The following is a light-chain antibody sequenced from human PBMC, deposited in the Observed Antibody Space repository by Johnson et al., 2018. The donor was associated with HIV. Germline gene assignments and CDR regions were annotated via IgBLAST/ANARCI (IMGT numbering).Light chain of an antibody. CDR1: SSNIGNNY. V-gene: IGLV1-51*01. Sequence: QSVLTQPPSVSAAPGQKVTISCSGSSSNIGNNYVSWYQQLPGTAPKLLIYDNNKRPSGITDRFSGSKSGTSATLGITGLPTGDEADYYCGTWDSRLSAGEVFGTGTKVPVL. CDR2: DNN. J-gene: IGLJ1*01. CDR3: GTWDSRLSAGEV.